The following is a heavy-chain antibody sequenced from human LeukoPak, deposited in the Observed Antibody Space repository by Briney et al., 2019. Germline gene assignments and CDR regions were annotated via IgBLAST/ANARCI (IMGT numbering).Heavy chain of an antibody. D-gene: IGHD1-1*01. Sequence: PSETLSLTCTVSDGSISSFYWSWIRQPPGKGLEYLGYISYSGSTNYNPSLESRVTLSVDTYKNQFSLKLCSVTAADSAVYYCASGLFAGTTGTLDQWGQGTLVTVSS. CDR2: ISYSGST. CDR1: DGSISSFY. J-gene: IGHJ4*02. CDR3: ASGLFAGTTGTLDQ. V-gene: IGHV4-59*01.